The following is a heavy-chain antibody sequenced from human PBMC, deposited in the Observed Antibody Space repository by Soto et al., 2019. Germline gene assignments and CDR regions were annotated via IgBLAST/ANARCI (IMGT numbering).Heavy chain of an antibody. CDR1: GYAFTSYA. Sequence: GASVKVCCKASGYAFTSYAMHWVRQAPGQRLEWMGWINAGNGNTKYAQKLQGRVTITTDTSTSTAYMELRSLRSDDTAVYYCARGPEDIDTVSWWFDPWDQGTLVTVSS. J-gene: IGHJ5*02. CDR3: ARGPEDIDTVSWWFDP. CDR2: INAGNGNT. D-gene: IGHD5-12*01. V-gene: IGHV1-3*01.